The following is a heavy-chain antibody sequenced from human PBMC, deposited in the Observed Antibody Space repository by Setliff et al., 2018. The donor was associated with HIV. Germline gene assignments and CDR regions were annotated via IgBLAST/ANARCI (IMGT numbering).Heavy chain of an antibody. Sequence: ASVKVSCKSSGGTFNSYDINWVRQATGQGLEWVGWMNPNSGNTGYAQKFQGRVTMTRNTSISTAYMELSSLRSEDTAVYYCARASLGYNFWSGFNYGMDVWGQGTTVTVSS. J-gene: IGHJ6*02. CDR1: GGTFNSYD. CDR2: MNPNSGNT. CDR3: ARASLGYNFWSGFNYGMDV. V-gene: IGHV1-8*02. D-gene: IGHD3-3*01.